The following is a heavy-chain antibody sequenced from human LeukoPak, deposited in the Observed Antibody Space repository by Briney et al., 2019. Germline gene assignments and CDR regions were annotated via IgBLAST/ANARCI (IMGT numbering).Heavy chain of an antibody. Sequence: SVKVSCKASGGTFSSYAISWVRQAPGQGLEWMGGIIPIFGTANYAQKFQGRVTITADESTSPAYMELSSLRSEDTAVYYCARGEFWSGGLWFDYWDQGTLVTVSS. CDR1: GGTFSSYA. D-gene: IGHD3-3*01. CDR2: IIPIFGTA. CDR3: ARGEFWSGGLWFDY. V-gene: IGHV1-69*13. J-gene: IGHJ4*02.